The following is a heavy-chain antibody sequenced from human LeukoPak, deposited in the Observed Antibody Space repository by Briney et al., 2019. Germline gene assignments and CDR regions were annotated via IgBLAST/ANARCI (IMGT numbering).Heavy chain of an antibody. CDR1: GYTFTSYY. D-gene: IGHD3-10*01. CDR2: INPSGSST. V-gene: IGHV1-46*01. CDR3: VRALWSGVDGFDI. Sequence: ASVKVSCKVSGYTFTSYYIYWVRQAPGQGLEWLGIINPSGSSTSYAQKFQGRVTMTRDTSTSTVYMELSSLRSEDTAMYYCVRALWSGVDGFDIWGQGTMVTVSS. J-gene: IGHJ3*02.